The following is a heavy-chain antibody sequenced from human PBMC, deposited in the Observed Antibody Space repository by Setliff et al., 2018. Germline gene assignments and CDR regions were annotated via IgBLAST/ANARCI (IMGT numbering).Heavy chain of an antibody. CDR2: INVGNGNT. D-gene: IGHD3-16*01. J-gene: IGHJ4*02. CDR1: GYTFTNYA. CDR3: ARQGGNYYFQY. V-gene: IGHV1-3*03. Sequence: ASVKVSCKASGYTFTNYAIHWLRQAPGQRPEWMGWINVGNGNTKYSQEFQGRVTLTRDTSASTAYVELSSLTSEDMAVYYCARQGGNYYFQYWGQGTLVTVSS.